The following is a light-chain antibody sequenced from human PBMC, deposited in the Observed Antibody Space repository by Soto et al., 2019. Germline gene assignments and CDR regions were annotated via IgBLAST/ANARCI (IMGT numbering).Light chain of an antibody. V-gene: IGKV1-9*01. CDR1: QGINSY. CDR3: QQLNSYPLT. Sequence: DVQLTQSPSFLSASVGDRLTITCRASQGINSYLAWYQQKPGKAPQLLIYTASTLQSGVPSRFSGSASGTEFTLTISSLQPEDFATYYCQQLNSYPLTFDGGTKVEI. J-gene: IGKJ4*01. CDR2: TAS.